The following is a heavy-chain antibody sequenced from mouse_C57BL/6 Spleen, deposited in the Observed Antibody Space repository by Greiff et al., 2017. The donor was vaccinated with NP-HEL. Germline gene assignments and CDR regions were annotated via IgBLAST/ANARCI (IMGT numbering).Heavy chain of an antibody. CDR1: GYTFTSYW. V-gene: IGHV1-69*01. J-gene: IGHJ3*01. CDR2: IDPSDSYT. CDR3: ARSGGGFAD. Sequence: VQLQQPGAELVMPGASVKLSCKASGYTFTSYWMHWVKQRPGQGLEWIGEIDPSDSYTNYNQKFKGKSTLTVDKSSSTAYMQLSSLTSEDSAVYYCARSGGGFADWGQGTLVTVSA. D-gene: IGHD3-2*02.